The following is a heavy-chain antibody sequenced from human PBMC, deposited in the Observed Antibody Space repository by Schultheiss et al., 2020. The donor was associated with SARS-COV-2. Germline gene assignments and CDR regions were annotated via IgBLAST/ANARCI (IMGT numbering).Heavy chain of an antibody. CDR2: IYHSGST. Sequence: SETLSLTCAVSGGSISSGGYSWSWIRQPPGKGLEWIGYIYHSGSTYYNPSLKSRVTISVDTSKNQFSLKLSSVTAADTAVYYCVIMKRGSGSYYNDYWGQGTLVTVSS. V-gene: IGHV4-30-2*01. CDR1: GGSISSGGYS. CDR3: VIMKRGSGSYYNDY. J-gene: IGHJ4*02. D-gene: IGHD3-10*01.